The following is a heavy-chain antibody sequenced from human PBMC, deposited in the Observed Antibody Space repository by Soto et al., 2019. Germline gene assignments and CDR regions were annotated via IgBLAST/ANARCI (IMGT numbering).Heavy chain of an antibody. CDR3: VPTRYDYVDDALGY. V-gene: IGHV3-23*01. Sequence: GGSLRLSCVASGFTVNKYAMAWVRQAAGKGLEWVSSISGSSSTTYYADSVKGRFTISRDNSKNTIFLHMNSLIVEYTALSYSVPTRYDYVDDALGYWGQGPLVTVSS. J-gene: IGHJ4*01. CDR1: GFTVNKYA. CDR2: ISGSSSTT. D-gene: IGHD4-17*01.